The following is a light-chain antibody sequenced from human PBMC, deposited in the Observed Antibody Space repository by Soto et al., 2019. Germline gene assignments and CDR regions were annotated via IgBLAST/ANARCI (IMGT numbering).Light chain of an antibody. V-gene: IGKV1-5*01. CDR3: QQYNSYSGT. Sequence: DIQMTQSPSTLSASVGDRVTLTCRASQSSSSWLAWYQQKPGKAPKLLIYDASSLESGVPSRFSGSGSGTEFTLTISSLQPDDFATYYCQQYNSYSGTFGQGTKVEIK. CDR1: QSSSSW. CDR2: DAS. J-gene: IGKJ1*01.